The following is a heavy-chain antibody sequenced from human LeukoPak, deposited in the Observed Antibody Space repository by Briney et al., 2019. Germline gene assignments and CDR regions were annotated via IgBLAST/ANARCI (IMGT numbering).Heavy chain of an antibody. J-gene: IGHJ4*02. CDR2: IWYDASEK. D-gene: IGHD3-16*01. Sequence: GGSLRLSCVASGFTFSSHGMHWVRQAPGKGLEWVAVIWYDASEKYYADSVKGRFTISRDNSKHTLYLQMHSLRAEDTAVYYCARWGDNKILDYWGQGTLVTVSS. CDR3: ARWGDNKILDY. CDR1: GFTFSSHG. V-gene: IGHV3-33*01.